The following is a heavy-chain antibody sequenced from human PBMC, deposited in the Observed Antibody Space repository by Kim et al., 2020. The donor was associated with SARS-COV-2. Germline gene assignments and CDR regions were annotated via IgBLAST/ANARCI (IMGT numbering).Heavy chain of an antibody. CDR3: AREKPESRIRSTGLDY. D-gene: IGHD3-10*01. Sequence: GGSLRLSCAASGFSFTSFNMNWVRQAPGKGLEWVSSISSSSNYIYYADSVKGRFTISRDNAKNSLYLQMNSLTAEDTAVYYCAREKPESRIRSTGLDYWGQGTLVTVSS. J-gene: IGHJ4*02. V-gene: IGHV3-21*01. CDR2: ISSSSNYI. CDR1: GFSFTSFN.